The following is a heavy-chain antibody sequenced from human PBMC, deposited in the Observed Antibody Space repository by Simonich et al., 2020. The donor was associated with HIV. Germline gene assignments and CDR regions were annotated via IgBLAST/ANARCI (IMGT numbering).Heavy chain of an antibody. Sequence: QVQLQQWGAGLLKPSETLSLTCAVYGGSFSGYYWSWIRQPPGKGLEWIGEINHSGSTHYNPALKSRVTISVDTSKTQFSLKLSSVTAADTAVYYCARRHPTTVTTPYFDYWGQGTLVTVSS. J-gene: IGHJ4*02. CDR1: GGSFSGYY. CDR3: ARRHPTTVTTPYFDY. D-gene: IGHD4-17*01. CDR2: INHSGST. V-gene: IGHV4-34*01.